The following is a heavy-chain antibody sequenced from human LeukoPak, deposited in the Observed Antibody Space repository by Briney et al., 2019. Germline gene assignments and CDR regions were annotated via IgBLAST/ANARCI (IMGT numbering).Heavy chain of an antibody. J-gene: IGHJ4*02. CDR2: ISGSGGST. D-gene: IGHD5-12*01. Sequence: GGSLRLSCAASGFTFSSYAMSWVRQAPGKGLEWGSAISGSGGSTYYADSVKGRFTISRDNSKNTLYLQMNSLRAEDTAVYYCAIRYSGYDFDDYWGQGTLVTVSS. CDR1: GFTFSSYA. V-gene: IGHV3-23*01. CDR3: AIRYSGYDFDDY.